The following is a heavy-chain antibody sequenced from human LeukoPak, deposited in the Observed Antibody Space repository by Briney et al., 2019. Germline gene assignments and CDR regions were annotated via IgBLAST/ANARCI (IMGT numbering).Heavy chain of an antibody. D-gene: IGHD3-10*01. CDR1: GFTFSSYA. Sequence: GGSLRLSCAASGFTFSSYAMHWVRQAPGKGLEWVAVISYDGSNKYYADSVKGRFTISRDNPKNTLYLQMNSLRAEDTAVYYCARALYYYGSGSYAYGMDVWGQGTTVTVSS. V-gene: IGHV3-30-3*01. CDR3: ARALYYYGSGSYAYGMDV. J-gene: IGHJ6*02. CDR2: ISYDGSNK.